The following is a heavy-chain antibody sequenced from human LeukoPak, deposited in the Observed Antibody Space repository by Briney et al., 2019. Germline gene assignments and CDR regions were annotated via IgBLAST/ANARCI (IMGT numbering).Heavy chain of an antibody. J-gene: IGHJ6*02. CDR2: VSYSGTS. D-gene: IGHD5-18*01. Sequence: SETLSLTCTVSGGSISSYYWSWIRQPPGKGLEWIGFVSYSGTSEYNPSLKSRVTTSVDTSKNEFSLTLTSVTAADTAVYYCARDQSDRATNYGMDVWGQGTTVTVSS. CDR1: GGSISSYY. V-gene: IGHV4-59*01. CDR3: ARDQSDRATNYGMDV.